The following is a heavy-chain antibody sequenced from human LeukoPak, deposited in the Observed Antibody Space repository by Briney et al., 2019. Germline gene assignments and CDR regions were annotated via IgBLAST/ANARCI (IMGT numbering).Heavy chain of an antibody. V-gene: IGHV3-74*01. J-gene: IGHJ4*02. Sequence: PGGSLRLSCAASGFTSSTYWIHWVRQAPGKGLMWVSRINSDGSSTSYADSVKGRFTIPRDNAKNTVYLHMNSLKVEDTAVYYCARSYYGDYEDFWGQGTLVAVSS. CDR2: INSDGSST. CDR1: GFTSSTYW. CDR3: ARSYYGDYEDF. D-gene: IGHD4-17*01.